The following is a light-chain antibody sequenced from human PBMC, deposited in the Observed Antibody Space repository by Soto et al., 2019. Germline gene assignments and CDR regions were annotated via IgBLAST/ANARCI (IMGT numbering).Light chain of an antibody. CDR1: QSVSSSY. V-gene: IGKV3-20*01. CDR3: QHYGTSGVP. CDR2: AAS. J-gene: IGKJ4*01. Sequence: EIVLTQSPGTLSLSPGERATLACRASQSVSSSYLAWYQQKPGQAPRLLIYAASSRATGIPDRFSGSGSGTDFTLTISRLEPEDFAVYYCQHYGTSGVPFGGGTKMEIK.